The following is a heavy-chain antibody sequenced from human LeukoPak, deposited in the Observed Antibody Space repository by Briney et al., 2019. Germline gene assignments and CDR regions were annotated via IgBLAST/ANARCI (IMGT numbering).Heavy chain of an antibody. D-gene: IGHD1-14*01. CDR3: ARRVSYTYYYGMDV. V-gene: IGHV1-3*01. J-gene: IGHJ6*02. CDR2: INAGNGNT. CDR1: GYTFTSYA. Sequence: GASVKVSCKASGYTFTSYAMHWVRQAPGQRLEWMGWINAGNGNTKYSQKFQGRVTITRDTSASTAYMELSSLRSEDTAVYYCARRVSYTYYYGMDVWGQGTTVTVSS.